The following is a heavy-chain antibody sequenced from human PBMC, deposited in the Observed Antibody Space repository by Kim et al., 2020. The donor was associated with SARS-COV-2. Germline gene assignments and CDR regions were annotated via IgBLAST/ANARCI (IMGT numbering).Heavy chain of an antibody. J-gene: IGHJ6*02. Sequence: SETLSLTCTVSGGSISRGGYYWSWIRQHPGKGLEWIGYIYYSGSTYYNPSLKSRVTISVDTSKNQFSLKLSSVTAADTAVYYCARESFLVQEGYYYYGMDVWGQGTTVTVSS. CDR3: ARESFLVQEGYYYYGMDV. D-gene: IGHD1-1*01. CDR2: IYYSGST. CDR1: GGSISRGGYY. V-gene: IGHV4-31*03.